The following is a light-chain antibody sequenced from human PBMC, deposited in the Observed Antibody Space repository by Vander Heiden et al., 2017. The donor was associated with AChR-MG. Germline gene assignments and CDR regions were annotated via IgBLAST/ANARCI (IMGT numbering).Light chain of an antibody. CDR2: LNSDGSH. Sequence: QLALTQSPPASASLGASVKPTCTLSSGHSSYAIAWHQQQQEKGPRYLMKLNSDGSHSKGDGIPDRFSGSSSGAERYLTISSLQAEDEADYYCQTWGTGIEVFGTGTKVTVL. V-gene: IGLV4-69*01. CDR1: SGHSSYA. CDR3: QTWGTGIEV. J-gene: IGLJ1*01.